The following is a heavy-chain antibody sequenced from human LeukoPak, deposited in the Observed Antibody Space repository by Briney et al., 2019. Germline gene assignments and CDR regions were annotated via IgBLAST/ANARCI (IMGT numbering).Heavy chain of an antibody. J-gene: IGHJ6*02. D-gene: IGHD2-15*01. CDR2: IYYSGST. CDR1: GGSISSGDYY. CDR3: ARELLHNDFYGMDV. Sequence: SQTLSLTCTVSGGSISSGDYYWSWIRQPPGKGLEWIGYIYYSGSTYYNPSLKSRVTISVDTSKNQFSLKLSSVTAAGTAVYYCARELLHNDFYGMDVWGQGTTVTVSS. V-gene: IGHV4-30-4*01.